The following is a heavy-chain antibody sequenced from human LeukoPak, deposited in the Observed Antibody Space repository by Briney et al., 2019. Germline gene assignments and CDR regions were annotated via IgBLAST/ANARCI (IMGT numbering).Heavy chain of an antibody. CDR2: ISYGGSNK. J-gene: IGHJ4*02. CDR1: GFTISSYA. CDR3: ARGTMADDALDY. Sequence: PGGSLRLSCAASGFTISSYAMHWVRQAPGKGLEWVAVISYGGSNKYYADSVKGRFTISRDNSKNTLYLQMNSLRAEDTAVYYCARGTMADDALDYWGQGTLVTVSS. D-gene: IGHD4/OR15-4a*01. V-gene: IGHV3-30-3*01.